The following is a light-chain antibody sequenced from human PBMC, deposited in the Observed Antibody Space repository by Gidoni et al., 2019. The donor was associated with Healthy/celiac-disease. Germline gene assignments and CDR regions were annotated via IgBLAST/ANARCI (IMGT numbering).Light chain of an antibody. J-gene: IGKJ1*01. CDR3: QQRSNWLGT. CDR1: QSVSSY. CDR2: AAS. Sequence: ENVLTQSPGTLALSPGERATLTCRASQSVSSYLAWYHQKPGQAPRLLIYAASNRATGIPARFSGSGSGTDFTLTISSLEPEDFAVYYCQQRSNWLGTFGQGTKVEIK. V-gene: IGKV3-11*01.